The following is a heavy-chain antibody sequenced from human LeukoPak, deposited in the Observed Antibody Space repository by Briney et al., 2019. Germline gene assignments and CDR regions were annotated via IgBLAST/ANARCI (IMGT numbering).Heavy chain of an antibody. CDR3: ARDQYYDFWSGYYPNWFDP. V-gene: IGHV3-30*03. CDR2: ISYDGSNK. Sequence: GRSLRLSCAASGFTFSSYGMHWVRQAPGKGLEWVAVISYDGSNKYYADSVKGRFTISRDNSKNTLYLQMNSLRAEDTAVYYCARDQYYDFWSGYYPNWFDPWGQGTLVTVSS. J-gene: IGHJ5*02. D-gene: IGHD3-3*01. CDR1: GFTFSSYG.